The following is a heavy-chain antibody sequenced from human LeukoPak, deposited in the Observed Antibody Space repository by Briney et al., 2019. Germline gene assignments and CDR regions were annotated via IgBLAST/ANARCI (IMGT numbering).Heavy chain of an antibody. J-gene: IGHJ5*02. Sequence: ASVKVSCKASGGTFSSYDINWVRQATGQGLEWMGWMNPNSGNTGYAQKFQGRVTITRNTSISTAYMELRSLRSDDTAVYYCARGQSSTWYFSAYSFNWFDPWGQGTLVTVSS. D-gene: IGHD6-13*01. CDR2: MNPNSGNT. V-gene: IGHV1-8*03. CDR1: GGTFSSYD. CDR3: ARGQSSTWYFSAYSFNWFDP.